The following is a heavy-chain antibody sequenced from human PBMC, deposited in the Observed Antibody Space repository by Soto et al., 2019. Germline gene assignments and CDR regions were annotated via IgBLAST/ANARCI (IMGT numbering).Heavy chain of an antibody. CDR2: INPSGGST. D-gene: IGHD3-3*01. CDR1: GCTFTSYY. CDR3: ARVSAYYDFWSGYTAPFDY. Sequence: ASVKVSCKASGCTFTSYYMHWVRQAPGQGLEWMGIINPSGGSTSYAQKFQGRVTMTRDTSTSTVYMELSSLRSEDTAVYYCARVSAYYDFWSGYTAPFDYWGQGTLVTVSS. V-gene: IGHV1-46*03. J-gene: IGHJ4*02.